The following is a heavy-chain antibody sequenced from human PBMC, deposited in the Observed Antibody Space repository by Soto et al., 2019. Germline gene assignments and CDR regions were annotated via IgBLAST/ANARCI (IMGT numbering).Heavy chain of an antibody. CDR2: ISGSGGST. D-gene: IGHD3-22*01. CDR3: GRYYYDSSGYSDLDY. V-gene: IGHV3-23*01. Sequence: GGSLRLSCAASGFTFSSYAMSWVRQAPGKGLEWVPAISGSGGSTYYADSVKGRFTISRDNSKNTLYLQMNSLRAEDTAVYYCGRYYYDSSGYSDLDYWGQGTLVTVSS. CDR1: GFTFSSYA. J-gene: IGHJ4*02.